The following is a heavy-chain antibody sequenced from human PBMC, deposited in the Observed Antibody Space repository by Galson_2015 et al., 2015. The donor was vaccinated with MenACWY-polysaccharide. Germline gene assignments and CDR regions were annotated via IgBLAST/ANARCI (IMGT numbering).Heavy chain of an antibody. D-gene: IGHD3-16*02. CDR1: GFTFSSYW. CDR2: INSDGSST. CDR3: TRAGRSTLGYRYYYSMDV. V-gene: IGHV3-74*01. J-gene: IGHJ6*03. Sequence: SLRLSCAASGFTFSSYWMHWVRQAPGKGLVWVSRINSDGSSTRYADSVKGRFTISRDNAKNTLYLQMNSLSAEDTALYYCTRAGRSTLGYRYYYSMDVWGKGTTVTVSS.